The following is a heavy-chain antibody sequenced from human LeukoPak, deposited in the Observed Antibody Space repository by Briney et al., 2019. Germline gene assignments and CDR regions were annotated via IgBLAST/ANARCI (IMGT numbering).Heavy chain of an antibody. CDR1: GYTFTSYG. J-gene: IGHJ4*02. CDR2: ISAYNGNT. D-gene: IGHD1-26*01. Sequence: ASVKVSCKASGYTFTSYGISWVRQAPGQGLEWMGWISAYNGNTNYAQKFQGRVTMTRDASISTAYMELSRLRSDDTAVYYCARVKATRVTHAFGYWGQGTLVTVSS. CDR3: ARVKATRVTHAFGY. V-gene: IGHV1-18*01.